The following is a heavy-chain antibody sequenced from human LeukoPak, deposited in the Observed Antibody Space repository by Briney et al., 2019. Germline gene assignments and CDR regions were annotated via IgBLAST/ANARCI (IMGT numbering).Heavy chain of an antibody. CDR3: ARHSSYCSATSCFPKE. J-gene: IGHJ4*02. Sequence: GESLKISCKGSGYSFTIYWIGWVRLMPGKGLEWMGIIYPGDSDTRYSPSFQGQVTISVDKSISTAYLQWSSLKASDTAMYYCARHSSYCSATSCFPKEWGQGTLVTVSS. CDR2: IYPGDSDT. CDR1: GYSFTIYW. V-gene: IGHV5-51*01. D-gene: IGHD2-15*01.